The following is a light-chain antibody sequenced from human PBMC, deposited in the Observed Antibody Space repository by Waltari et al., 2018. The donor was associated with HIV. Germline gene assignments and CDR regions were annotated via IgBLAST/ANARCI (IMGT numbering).Light chain of an antibody. Sequence: DIVMTQSPLSLPVTPGEPASISCRSSQSLRHSIGYNYVDWYLQKPGQSPQVLIYLGSNRASGVPDRFSGSVSGTDFTLKISRVEPEDVGVYYCMQTLQTPWTFGQGTKVEIK. CDR3: MQTLQTPWT. CDR1: QSLRHSIGYNY. CDR2: LGS. J-gene: IGKJ1*01. V-gene: IGKV2-28*01.